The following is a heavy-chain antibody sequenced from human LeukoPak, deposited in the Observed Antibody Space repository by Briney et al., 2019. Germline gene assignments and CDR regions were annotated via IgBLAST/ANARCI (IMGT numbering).Heavy chain of an antibody. CDR3: ARVTMVRGVILPFDY. CDR1: GFTFSSYA. Sequence: GGSLRLSCAASGFTFSSYAMSWVRQAPGKGLEWVSAISGGGGSTYYADSVKGRFTISRDNSKNTLYLQMNSLRAEDTAVYYCARVTMVRGVILPFDYWGQGTLVTVSS. J-gene: IGHJ4*02. CDR2: ISGGGGST. V-gene: IGHV3-23*01. D-gene: IGHD3-10*01.